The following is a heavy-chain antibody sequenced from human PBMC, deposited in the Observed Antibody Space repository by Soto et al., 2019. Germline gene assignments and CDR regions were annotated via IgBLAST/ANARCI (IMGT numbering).Heavy chain of an antibody. CDR1: GYTFTSYG. CDR3: AREYLVAATKTASYYYYGMDV. CDR2: ISAYNGNT. V-gene: IGHV1-18*01. D-gene: IGHD1-26*01. J-gene: IGHJ6*02. Sequence: ASVKVSCKASGYTFTSYGISWVRQAPGQGLEWMGWISAYNGNTNYAQKLQGRVTMTTDTSTSTAYMELRSLRSDDRAVYYCAREYLVAATKTASYYYYGMDVWGQGTTVTVSS.